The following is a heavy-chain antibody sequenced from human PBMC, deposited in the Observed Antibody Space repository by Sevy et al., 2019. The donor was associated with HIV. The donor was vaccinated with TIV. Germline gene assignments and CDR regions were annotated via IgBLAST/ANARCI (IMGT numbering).Heavy chain of an antibody. V-gene: IGHV1-2*06. CDR1: GYTFTDYY. J-gene: IGHJ4*02. D-gene: IGHD2-2*01. CDR3: ARYCSSTSCYAPPFDY. CDR2: INPTSGGT. Sequence: ASVKVSCKASGYTFTDYYMHWVRQAPGQGLEWMGRINPTSGGTNYAQKFQGRVTMTRDTSISTAYMELSRLRSDDTAVYYCARYCSSTSCYAPPFDYWGQGSLVTVSS.